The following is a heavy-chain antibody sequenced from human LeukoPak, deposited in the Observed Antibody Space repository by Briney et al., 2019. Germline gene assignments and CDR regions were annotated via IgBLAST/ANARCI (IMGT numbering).Heavy chain of an antibody. J-gene: IGHJ4*02. V-gene: IGHV3-23*01. CDR3: AKDRFYGDYVPDY. Sequence: GSLRLSCAASGFTFSSYWMSWVRQAPGKGLEWVSAISGSGGSTYYADSVKGRFTISRDNSKNTLYLQMNSLRAEDTAVYYCAKDRFYGDYVPDYWGQGTLVTVAS. CDR2: ISGSGGST. D-gene: IGHD4-17*01. CDR1: GFTFSSYW.